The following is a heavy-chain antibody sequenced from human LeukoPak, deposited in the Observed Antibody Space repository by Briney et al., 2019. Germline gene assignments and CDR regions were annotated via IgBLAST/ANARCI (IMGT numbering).Heavy chain of an antibody. D-gene: IGHD2-15*01. V-gene: IGHV3-15*04. J-gene: IGHJ4*02. Sequence: GGSLRLSCAASGFTFSSAWMTWVRQAPGKGLEWVGRIVQTSGGGTTEYAAPVKGRFTISRDDSTNTLYLQMYSLKTEDTAVYYCATGFSTATHDGYWGQGTLVTVSS. CDR2: IVQTSGGGTT. CDR3: ATGFSTATHDGY. CDR1: GFTFSSAW.